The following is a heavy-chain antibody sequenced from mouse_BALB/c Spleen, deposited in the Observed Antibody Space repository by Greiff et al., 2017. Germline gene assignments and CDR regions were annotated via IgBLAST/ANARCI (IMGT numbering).Heavy chain of an antibody. D-gene: IGHD2-4*01. V-gene: IGHV5-6*02. CDR3: ARRDYDVLAY. J-gene: IGHJ3*01. CDR1: GFTFSSYG. CDR2: ISSGGSYT. Sequence: EVKLVESGGDLVKPGGSLKLSCAASGFTFSSYGMSWVRQTPDKRLEWVATISSGGSYTYYPDSVKGRFTISRDNAKNTLYLQMSSLKSEDTAMYYCARRDYDVLAYWGQGTLVTVSA.